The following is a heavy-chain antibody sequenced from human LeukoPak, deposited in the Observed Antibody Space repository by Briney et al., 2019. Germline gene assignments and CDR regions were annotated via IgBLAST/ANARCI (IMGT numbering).Heavy chain of an antibody. V-gene: IGHV1-2*02. CDR3: ARDRRDGYSGHQPYNWFDP. Sequence: ASVKVSCKASGYTFTGYYMHWVRQAPGQGLEWMGWINPNSGGTNYAQKFQGRVTMTRDTSISTAYMGLSRLRSDDTAVYYCARDRRDGYSGHQPYNWFDPWGQGTLVTVSS. CDR2: INPNSGGT. CDR1: GYTFTGYY. J-gene: IGHJ5*02. D-gene: IGHD5-12*01.